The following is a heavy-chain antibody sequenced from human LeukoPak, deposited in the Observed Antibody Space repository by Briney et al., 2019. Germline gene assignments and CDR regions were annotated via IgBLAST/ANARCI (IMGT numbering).Heavy chain of an antibody. CDR2: INHSGST. V-gene: IGHV4-34*01. J-gene: IGHJ4*02. Sequence: SETLSLTCAVYGGSFSGYYWSWIRQPPGKGLEWIGEINHSGSTNYNPSLKSRVTISVDTSKNQFSLKLSSVTAADTAVYYCARHVDYWGQGTLVTVSS. CDR3: ARHVDY. CDR1: GGSFSGYY.